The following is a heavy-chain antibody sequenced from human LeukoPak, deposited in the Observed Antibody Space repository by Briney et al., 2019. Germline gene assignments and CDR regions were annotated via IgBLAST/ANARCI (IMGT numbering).Heavy chain of an antibody. Sequence: PGGSLRLSCAASGFTFSSYAMHWVRQAPGKGLEGVAVISYDGSNNYYADSVKGRFTISRDNSKNTLYLQMNSLRTEDTAVYYCARGIPPTFGGVAGKDFDYWGQGTLVTVSS. CDR2: ISYDGSNN. V-gene: IGHV3-30*03. CDR1: GFTFSSYA. D-gene: IGHD6-19*01. CDR3: ARGIPPTFGGVAGKDFDY. J-gene: IGHJ4*02.